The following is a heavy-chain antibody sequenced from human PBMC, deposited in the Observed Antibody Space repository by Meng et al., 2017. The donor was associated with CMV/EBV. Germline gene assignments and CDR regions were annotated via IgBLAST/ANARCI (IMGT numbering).Heavy chain of an antibody. J-gene: IGHJ5*02. V-gene: IGHV4-59*01. CDR2: IYYSGST. CDR3: AREWFYCSSTSCGGFDP. CDR1: GGSISSYY. D-gene: IGHD2-2*01. Sequence: GSLRLSCTVSGGSISSYYWSWIRQPPGKGLEWIGYIYYSGSTNYNPSLKSRVTISVDTSKNQFSLKLSSVTAADTAVYYCAREWFYCSSTSCGGFDPWGQGTLVTVSS.